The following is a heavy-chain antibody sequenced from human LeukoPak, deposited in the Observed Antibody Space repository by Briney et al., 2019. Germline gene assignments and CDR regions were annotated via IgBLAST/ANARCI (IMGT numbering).Heavy chain of an antibody. D-gene: IGHD3-3*01. Sequence: RSSETLSLTCTVSGVSISSGDYYWRWIRQPPGKGLEWIGYIYYSGSTYYNPSLKSRFTISVDTSKNQFSLKLSSVTAADTAVYYCARRITIFGVVAYFDYWGQGTLVTVSS. CDR2: IYYSGST. V-gene: IGHV4-30-4*01. J-gene: IGHJ4*02. CDR3: ARRITIFGVVAYFDY. CDR1: GVSISSGDYY.